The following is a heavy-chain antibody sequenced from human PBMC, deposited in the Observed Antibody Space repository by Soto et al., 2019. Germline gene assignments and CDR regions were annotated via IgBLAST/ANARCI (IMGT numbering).Heavy chain of an antibody. J-gene: IGHJ4*02. Sequence: ASVKVSCKASGYTFTSYDINWVRQATGQGLEWMGWMNPNSGNTGYAQKFQGRVTMTRNTSISTAYMELSSLRSEDTAVYYCARGRGRVATISPANFDYWGQGTLVTVSS. CDR3: ARGRGRVATISPANFDY. V-gene: IGHV1-8*01. CDR1: GYTFTSYD. D-gene: IGHD5-12*01. CDR2: MNPNSGNT.